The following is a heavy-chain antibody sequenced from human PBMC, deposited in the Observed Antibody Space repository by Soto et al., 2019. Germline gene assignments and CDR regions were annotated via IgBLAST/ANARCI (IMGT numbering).Heavy chain of an antibody. CDR2: MFYSGST. CDR3: ARDNGYGHFDS. J-gene: IGHJ4*02. V-gene: IGHV4-31*03. D-gene: IGHD5-12*01. Sequence: LSLTCTVSGASISSGRSYWSWIRQHPGKGLEWIGYMFYSGSTYYHPSLKSRVNISADTSKNQFSLRLTSVTPADTAVHYCARDNGYGHFDSWGQGTLVTVSS. CDR1: GASISSGRSY.